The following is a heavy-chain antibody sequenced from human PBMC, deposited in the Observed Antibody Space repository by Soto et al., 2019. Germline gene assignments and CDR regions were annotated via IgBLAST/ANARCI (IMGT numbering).Heavy chain of an antibody. V-gene: IGHV1-69*01. CDR2: IIPIFARA. CDR3: VGGEYCSRTSCYSYYYYGIDV. CDR1: GRTFSTYG. J-gene: IGHJ6*02. D-gene: IGHD2-2*01. Sequence: QVQLVQSGAEVKKPGSSVTVSCKTSGRTFSTYGVNWVRQAPGQGLEWMGEIIPIFARANYAKKFQDRVTVIADDSTSTVYRDMDHLESVDTPVYYGVGGEYCSRTSCYSYYYYGIDVWGQGTTVTVSS.